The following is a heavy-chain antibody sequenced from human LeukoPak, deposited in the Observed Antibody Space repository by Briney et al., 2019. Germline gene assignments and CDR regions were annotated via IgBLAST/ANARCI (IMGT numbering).Heavy chain of an antibody. Sequence: AGGSLRLSCASRLTFSIDWMYWVRQAPGKGLVWASHINNDGSSTTYADSVKGRFTISRDNAKNTLYLQMNSLRVEDTAVYYCARGVWGAYDIWGQGTMVSVSS. CDR1: RLTFSIDW. D-gene: IGHD3-16*01. CDR2: INNDGSST. J-gene: IGHJ3*02. CDR3: ARGVWGAYDI. V-gene: IGHV3-74*01.